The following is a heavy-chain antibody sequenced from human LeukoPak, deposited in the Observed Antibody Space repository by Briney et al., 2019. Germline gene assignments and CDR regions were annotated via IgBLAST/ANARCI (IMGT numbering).Heavy chain of an antibody. CDR3: ITIYYGSGSYCKRVP. D-gene: IGHD3-10*01. CDR1: GFTFSNAW. CDR2: IKSKTDGGTT. Sequence: GGSLRLSWAASGFTFSNAWRNWVRQAPGKGLEWVGRIKSKTDGGTTDYAAPVKGRFTISRDDSKNTLYLQMNSLKTEDTALYYCITIYYGSGSYCKRVPWGRGTLVIVSS. J-gene: IGHJ5*02. V-gene: IGHV3-15*01.